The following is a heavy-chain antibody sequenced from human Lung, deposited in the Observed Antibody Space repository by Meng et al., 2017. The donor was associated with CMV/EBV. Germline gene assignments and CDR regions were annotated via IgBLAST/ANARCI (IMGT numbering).Heavy chain of an antibody. CDR3: ARVDWGSYDAFHI. CDR1: GYTFTGYH. V-gene: IGHV1-2*06. J-gene: IGHJ3*02. D-gene: IGHD1-26*01. CDR2: INPNIDAT. Sequence: ASVKVSCKSSGYTFTGYHLHWVRQAPGQGLEWMGRINPNIDATEYAQKFQGRVTLTRDTSIRTAYMELTRLTSDDTAIYYCARVDWGSYDAFHIWGQGTMVTVSS.